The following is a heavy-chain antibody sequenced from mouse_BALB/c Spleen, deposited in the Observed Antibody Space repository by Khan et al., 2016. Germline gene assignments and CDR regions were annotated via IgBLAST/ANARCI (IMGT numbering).Heavy chain of an antibody. V-gene: IGHV1-7*01. CDR2: INPSTGYT. D-gene: IGHD1-1*01. J-gene: IGHJ4*01. Sequence: VQLQESGAELAKPGASVKMSCKASGYTLTSYWMHWIKQRPGQGLEWIGYINPSTGYTDHNQKFKDKATLTADKSSSTAYMQLSSLTSEDSAVYYCARSGSSIRYALGYWGQGTSVTVSS. CDR1: GYTLTSYW. CDR3: ARSGSSIRYALGY.